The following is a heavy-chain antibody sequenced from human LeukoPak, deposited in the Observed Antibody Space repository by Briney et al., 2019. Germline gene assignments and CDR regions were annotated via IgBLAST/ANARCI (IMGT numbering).Heavy chain of an antibody. CDR1: GYTFTGYY. CDR2: INPNSGGT. Sequence: ASVKVSCKASGYTFTGYYMHWVRQAPGQGLEWMGWINPNSGGTNYAQKFQGRVTMTRDTSISTAYMELSRLRSDDTAVYYCAGSITIFGVVPALFDYWGQGTLVTVSS. CDR3: AGSITIFGVVPALFDY. V-gene: IGHV1-2*02. D-gene: IGHD3-3*01. J-gene: IGHJ4*02.